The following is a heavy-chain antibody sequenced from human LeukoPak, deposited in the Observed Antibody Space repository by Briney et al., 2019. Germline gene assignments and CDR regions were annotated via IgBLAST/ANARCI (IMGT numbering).Heavy chain of an antibody. Sequence: GGSLRLSCAASGFTFSSHAMSWVRQAPGKGLEWVSAISGSGGSTYYAGSVKGRFTISRDNTKNTLYLQMNSLRAEDTAVYFCAKGKGIVTIPAAPDFWGQGTLVTVSS. CDR2: ISGSGGST. V-gene: IGHV3-23*01. CDR1: GFTFSSHA. CDR3: AKGKGIVTIPAAPDF. D-gene: IGHD2-2*01. J-gene: IGHJ4*02.